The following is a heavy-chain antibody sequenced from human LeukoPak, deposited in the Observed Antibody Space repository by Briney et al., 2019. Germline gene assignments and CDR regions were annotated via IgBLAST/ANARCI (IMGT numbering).Heavy chain of an antibody. D-gene: IGHD3-22*01. CDR1: GFTFSVYY. CDR3: ARVAHYYDSSSYYSSDPSFFDY. CDR2: FSSSGSTI. Sequence: GGSLSLSCGVSGFTFSVYYMSWIREAPGRGLEWVSYFSSSGSTIHSADSVKGRFTISRDNAKNSLYLQMNSLRAEDKAVYYCARVAHYYDSSSYYSSDPSFFDYWGQETLVTVSS. V-gene: IGHV3-11*01. J-gene: IGHJ4*02.